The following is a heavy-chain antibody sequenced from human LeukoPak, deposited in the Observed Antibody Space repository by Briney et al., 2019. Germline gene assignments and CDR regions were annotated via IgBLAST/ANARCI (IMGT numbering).Heavy chain of an antibody. CDR3: ARTQDVTYFYYYMDV. J-gene: IGHJ6*03. Sequence: ASVKVSCKASGGTFSSYAISWVRQAPGQGLQWMGWISLYNGNTNYAQKFQGRAIMTADTFTSTAYMELRSLRSDDTAVYYCARTQDVTYFYYYMDVWGKGTTVTVSS. V-gene: IGHV1-18*01. CDR1: GGTFSSYA. CDR2: ISLYNGNT. D-gene: IGHD3-9*01.